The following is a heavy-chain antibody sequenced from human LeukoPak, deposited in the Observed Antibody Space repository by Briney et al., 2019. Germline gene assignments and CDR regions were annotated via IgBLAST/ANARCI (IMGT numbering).Heavy chain of an antibody. D-gene: IGHD3-10*01. CDR1: GGSISSGGYY. J-gene: IGHJ5*02. Sequence: SQTLSLTCTVSGGSISSGGYYWSWIRQPPGKGLEWIGYIYHSGSTYYNPSLKSRVTISVDRSKNQFSLQLNSVTPEDTAMYYCAREVAMIRGVKNWFDRWGQGTLVTVSS. CDR2: IYHSGST. V-gene: IGHV4-30-2*01. CDR3: AREVAMIRGVKNWFDR.